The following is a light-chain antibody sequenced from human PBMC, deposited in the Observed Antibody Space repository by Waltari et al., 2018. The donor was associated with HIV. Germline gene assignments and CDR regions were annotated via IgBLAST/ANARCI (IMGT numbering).Light chain of an antibody. CDR3: KTRDRSGNLYV. CDR2: GKN. CDR1: NLRTYH. V-gene: IGLV3-19*01. Sequence: SSEVTQDPAVSVALGQTVKITCQGDNLRTYHASWYQQKPGQAPVLVSYGKNKRPAEIPDRFSSSASRNTASLTITGAQAEDEADYYCKTRDRSGNLYVFGTGTTVTVL. J-gene: IGLJ1*01.